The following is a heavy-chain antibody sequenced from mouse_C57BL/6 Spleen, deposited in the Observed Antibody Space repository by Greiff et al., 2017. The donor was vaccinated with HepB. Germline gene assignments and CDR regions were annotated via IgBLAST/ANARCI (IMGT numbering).Heavy chain of an antibody. CDR1: GYTFTSYW. Sequence: QVQLQQPGAELVRPGSSVKLSCKASGYTFTSYWMHWVKQRPGQGLEWIGEIDPSDSYTNYNQKFKGKSTLTVDKSSSTAYMQLSSLTSEDSAVYYCARGTEYYFDYWGQGTTLTVSS. CDR2: IDPSDSYT. CDR3: ARGTEYYFDY. V-gene: IGHV1-69*01. D-gene: IGHD3-3*01. J-gene: IGHJ2*01.